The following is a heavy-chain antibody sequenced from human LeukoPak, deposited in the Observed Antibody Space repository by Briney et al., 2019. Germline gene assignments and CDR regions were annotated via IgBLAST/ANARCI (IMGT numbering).Heavy chain of an antibody. CDR3: ARSAYCGGDCYENWFDP. J-gene: IGHJ5*02. D-gene: IGHD2-21*02. V-gene: IGHV4-59*12. Sequence: SETLSLTCTVSLGSISSYYWSWIRQPPGKGLEWIGYIYHSGSTYYNPSLKSRVTISVDRSKNQFSLKLSSVTAADTAVYYCARSAYCGGDCYENWFDPWGQGTLVTVSS. CDR2: IYHSGST. CDR1: LGSISSYY.